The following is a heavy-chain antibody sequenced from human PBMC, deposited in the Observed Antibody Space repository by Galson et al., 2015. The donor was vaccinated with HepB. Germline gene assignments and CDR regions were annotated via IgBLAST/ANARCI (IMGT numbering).Heavy chain of an antibody. CDR1: GYTFTGYY. CDR2: INPNSGGT. Sequence: SLKVSCTASGYTFTGYYMHWVRQAPGQGLEWMGWINPNSGGTDYAQKFQGRVTMTRDTSISTAYMELSRLRSDDTAVYYCARESGYCSSTSCYPGLGYWGQGTLVTVSS. D-gene: IGHD2-2*01. J-gene: IGHJ4*02. CDR3: ARESGYCSSTSCYPGLGY. V-gene: IGHV1-2*02.